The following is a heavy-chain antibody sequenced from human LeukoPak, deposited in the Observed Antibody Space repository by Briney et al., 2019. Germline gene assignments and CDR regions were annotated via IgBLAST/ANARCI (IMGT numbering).Heavy chain of an antibody. CDR3: ARGPKLAVAGTSFDY. V-gene: IGHV3-30*04. Sequence: SGGSLRLSCAASGFTFSSYAMHWVRQAPGKGLEWVAVISYDGSNKYYADSVKGRFTISRDNSKNTLYLQMNSLRAEDTAVYYCARGPKLAVAGTSFDYWGQGTLVTVSS. D-gene: IGHD6-19*01. CDR1: GFTFSSYA. J-gene: IGHJ4*02. CDR2: ISYDGSNK.